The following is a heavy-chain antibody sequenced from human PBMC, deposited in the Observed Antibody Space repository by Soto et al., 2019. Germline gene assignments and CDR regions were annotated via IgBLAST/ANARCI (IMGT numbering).Heavy chain of an antibody. CDR2: ISYDGSNK. V-gene: IGHV3-30-3*01. CDR1: GFTFSSYA. CDR3: ARVSGDRSSYS. Sequence: QVQLVESGGGVVQPGRSLRLSCAASGFTFSSYAMHWVRQAPGKGLEWVAVISYDGSNKYYADSVKGRFTISRDNSKNTLYLQMSSLRAEDTAVYCCARVSGDRSSYSWGQGTLVTVSS. J-gene: IGHJ4*02. D-gene: IGHD3-10*01.